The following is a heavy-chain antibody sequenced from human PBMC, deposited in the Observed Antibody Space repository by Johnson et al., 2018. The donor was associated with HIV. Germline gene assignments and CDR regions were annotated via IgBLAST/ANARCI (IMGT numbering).Heavy chain of an antibody. CDR3: ARGYSSNFDI. J-gene: IGHJ3*02. CDR1: GFTVSSNY. V-gene: IGHV3-11*04. D-gene: IGHD5-12*01. Sequence: QVQLVESGGGLVQPGGSLRLSCAASGFTVSSNYMSWIRQAPGKGLEWVSYISSSGDTMYNADSVKGRFTISRDNAKNSLYLQMNSLRAEDTAVYFCARGYSSNFDIWGQGTMVTVSS. CDR2: ISSSGDTM.